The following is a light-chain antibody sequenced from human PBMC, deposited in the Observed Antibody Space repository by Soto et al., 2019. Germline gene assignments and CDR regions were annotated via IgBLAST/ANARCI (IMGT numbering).Light chain of an antibody. CDR2: DAS. CDR1: QSVSSGY. J-gene: IGKJ2*01. CDR3: QQYGSSSYT. V-gene: IGKV3-20*01. Sequence: IVLTQSPGTLSLSPGERATLSCRASQSVSSGYLAWYQQKPGQAPRLLIYDASSRATGIPDRFSGSGSETDFTVTISRLEPEDFAVYYCQQYGSSSYTCGEGTKLEIK.